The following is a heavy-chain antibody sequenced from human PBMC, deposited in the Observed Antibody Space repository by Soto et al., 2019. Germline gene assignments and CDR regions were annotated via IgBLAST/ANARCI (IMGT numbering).Heavy chain of an antibody. CDR2: IYHSGST. J-gene: IGHJ5*02. V-gene: IGHV4-4*02. CDR1: GGSIRSSNW. Sequence: PSETLSLTCAVSGGSIRSSNWWSWVRQPPGKGLEWIGEIYHSGSTNYNPSLESRVTISVDKSKNQFSLKLSSLTAADTAVYFCARGGPSSKWLDPWGQGIQVTVSS. CDR3: ARGGPSSKWLDP.